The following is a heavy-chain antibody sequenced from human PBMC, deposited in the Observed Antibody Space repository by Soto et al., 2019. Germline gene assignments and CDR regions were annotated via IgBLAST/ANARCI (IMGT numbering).Heavy chain of an antibody. V-gene: IGHV3-23*01. J-gene: IGHJ4*02. Sequence: GGSLRLSCAASGFTFSSYTMSWVRQAPGKGLEWVSAISGSGGSTYYADSVKGRFTISRDNSKNTLYLQMNSLRAEDTAVYYCAKDHHIIGYPPYWGQGALVTVSS. D-gene: IGHD2-21*01. CDR1: GFTFSSYT. CDR3: AKDHHIIGYPPY. CDR2: ISGSGGST.